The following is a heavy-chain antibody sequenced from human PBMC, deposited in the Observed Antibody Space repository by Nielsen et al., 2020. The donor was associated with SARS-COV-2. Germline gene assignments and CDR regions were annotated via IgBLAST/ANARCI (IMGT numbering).Heavy chain of an antibody. CDR3: AREEIGVLDY. Sequence: SETLSLTCTVSGGSVSSGSYYWTWIRQPPGKGLEWIGSIYHSGSTYYNPSLKSRVTISVDTSKNQFSLKLSSVTAADTAVYYCAREEIGVLDYWGQGTLVTVSS. CDR1: GGSVSSGSYY. V-gene: IGHV4-39*07. J-gene: IGHJ4*02. CDR2: IYHSGST. D-gene: IGHD3-10*01.